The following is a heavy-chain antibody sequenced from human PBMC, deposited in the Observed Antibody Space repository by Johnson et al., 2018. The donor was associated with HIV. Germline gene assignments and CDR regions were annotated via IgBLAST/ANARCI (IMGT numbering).Heavy chain of an antibody. V-gene: IGHV3-30*18. CDR1: GFTFSSYG. J-gene: IGHJ3*01. Sequence: QVQLVESGGGVVQPGGSLRLSCAASGFTFSSYGMHWVRQAPGKGLEWVAVISYDGSNKYYADSVKGRFTISRDNSKNTLYLQMNSLRAEDTAVYYCAKDSSPSWGRYDAFDFGGQGTMVTVSS. CDR3: AKDSSPSWGRYDAFDF. CDR2: ISYDGSNK. D-gene: IGHD2-2*01.